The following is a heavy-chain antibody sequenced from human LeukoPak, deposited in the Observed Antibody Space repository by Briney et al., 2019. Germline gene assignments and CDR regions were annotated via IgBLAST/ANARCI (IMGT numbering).Heavy chain of an antibody. CDR2: IKQDGSKL. CDR3: ARWEARDTWVYDY. D-gene: IGHD1-26*01. J-gene: IGHJ4*02. V-gene: IGHV3-7*01. Sequence: GGSLRLSCAASGFIFENYWMSWVRQAPGKGLEWVANIKQDGSKLSYVDSVKGRFTVSRDNAKNSLYLQMNSLRAEDTAVYYCARWEARDTWVYDYWGQGTLVTVSS. CDR1: GFIFENYW.